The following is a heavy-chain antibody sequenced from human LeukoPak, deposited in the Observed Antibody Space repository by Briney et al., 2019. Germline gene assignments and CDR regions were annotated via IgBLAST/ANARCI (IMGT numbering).Heavy chain of an antibody. CDR2: IIPIFGTA. CDR3: ARGGWNYYDSGGYELDP. Sequence: SVKVSCKASGGTFSSYAISWVRQAPGQGLEWMGGIIPIFGTANYAQKFQGRVTITTDESTSTAYMELSSLRSEDTAVYYCARGGWNYYDSGGYELDPWGQGTLVTVSS. V-gene: IGHV1-69*05. CDR1: GGTFSSYA. J-gene: IGHJ5*02. D-gene: IGHD3-22*01.